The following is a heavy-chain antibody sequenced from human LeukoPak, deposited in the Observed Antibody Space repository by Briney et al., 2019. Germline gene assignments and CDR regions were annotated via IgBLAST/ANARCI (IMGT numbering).Heavy chain of an antibody. CDR2: IWYDGSNK. V-gene: IGHV3-33*01. CDR3: AREMGGPILAAAELDDAFDI. D-gene: IGHD6-13*01. Sequence: GRSLRLSCAASGFNFSSYGMHWVRQAPGKGLEWVAVIWYDGSNKYYADSVKGRFTISRDNSKNTLYLQMNSLRAEDTALYYCAREMGGPILAAAELDDAFDIWGQGTMVTVSS. CDR1: GFNFSSYG. J-gene: IGHJ3*02.